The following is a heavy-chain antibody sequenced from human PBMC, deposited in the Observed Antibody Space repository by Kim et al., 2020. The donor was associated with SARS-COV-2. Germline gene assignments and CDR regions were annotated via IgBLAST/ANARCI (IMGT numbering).Heavy chain of an antibody. J-gene: IGHJ3*02. CDR2: IYYSGST. D-gene: IGHD3-9*01. V-gene: IGHV4-39*01. CDR1: GGSISSSSYY. Sequence: SETLSLTCTVSGGSISSSSYYWGWIRQPPGKGLEWIGSIYYSGSTYYNPSLKSRVTISVDTSKNQFSLKLSSVTAADTAVYYCARHSRILTAYDAFDIWGQGTMVTVSS. CDR3: ARHSRILTAYDAFDI.